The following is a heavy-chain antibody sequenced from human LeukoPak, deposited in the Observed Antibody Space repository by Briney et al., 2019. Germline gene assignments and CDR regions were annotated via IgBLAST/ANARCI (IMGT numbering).Heavy chain of an antibody. CDR3: ARGARGGSYLRAPDY. J-gene: IGHJ4*02. D-gene: IGHD1-26*01. V-gene: IGHV1-2*02. CDR1: GYTFTDYY. Sequence: ASVKVSCKASGYTFTDYYVHWVRQAPGQGLEWMGWINPNSGGTNFAQKFQGRVTMTRDTSISTAYMELSRLRSDDTAVYYCARGARGGSYLRAPDYWGQGTLVTVSS. CDR2: INPNSGGT.